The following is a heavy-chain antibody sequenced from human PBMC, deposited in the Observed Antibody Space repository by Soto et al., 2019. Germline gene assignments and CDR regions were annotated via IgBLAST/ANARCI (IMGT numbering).Heavy chain of an antibody. Sequence: TGGSLRLSCAASGFTFSSYSMNWVRQAPGKGLEWVSSISSSSSYIYYADSVKGRFTISRDNAKNSLYLQMNSLRAEDTAVYYCARYARGYEYYYDSSGYYAPFDYWGQGTLVTVSS. CDR2: ISSSSSYI. V-gene: IGHV3-21*01. CDR1: GFTFSSYS. J-gene: IGHJ4*02. CDR3: ARYARGYEYYYDSSGYYAPFDY. D-gene: IGHD3-22*01.